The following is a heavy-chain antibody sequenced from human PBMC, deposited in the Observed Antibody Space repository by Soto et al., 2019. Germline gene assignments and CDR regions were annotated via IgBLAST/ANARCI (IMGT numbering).Heavy chain of an antibody. D-gene: IGHD2-15*01. Sequence: GGSLRLSCAASGFTFYDYAMHWVRQAPGKGLEWVSLISSDGSRSYYAESERGRFIISRDNNKESVSLLMTSLGTEDSGLYYCADDVCSGATPACYTRLDAWGQGTKVTVS. V-gene: IGHV3-43*01. J-gene: IGHJ5*02. CDR1: GFTFYDYA. CDR2: ISSDGSRS. CDR3: ADDVCSGATPACYTRLDA.